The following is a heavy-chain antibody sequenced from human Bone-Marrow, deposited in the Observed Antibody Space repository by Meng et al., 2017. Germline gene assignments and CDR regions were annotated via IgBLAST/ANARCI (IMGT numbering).Heavy chain of an antibody. CDR2: INHSGST. D-gene: IGHD2-15*01. V-gene: IGHV4-34*01. CDR1: GGSFSGYY. CDR3: ARGRVVAATNPKFDY. J-gene: IGHJ4*02. Sequence: QVQVQRWGAGLLKPSETLSLTCAVYGGSFSGYYWSWIRQPPGKGLEWIGEINHSGSTNYNPSLKSRVTISVDTSKNQFSLKLSSVTAADTAVYYCARGRVVAATNPKFDYWGQGTLVTVSS.